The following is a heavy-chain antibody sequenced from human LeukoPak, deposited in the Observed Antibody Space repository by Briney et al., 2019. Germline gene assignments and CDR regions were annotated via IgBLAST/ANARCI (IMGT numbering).Heavy chain of an antibody. V-gene: IGHV3-23*01. CDR2: ISGSGGRT. CDR1: GFTFSNYA. D-gene: IGHD3-22*01. J-gene: IGHJ4*02. CDR3: VRDDDRPDNGLDY. Sequence: PGGSLRLSCAASGFTFSNYAMTWVRQAPGKGLEWVSAISGSGGRTNYADSVQGRFIISRDNSDNTLYLQMNSLRAEDTAVYYCVRDDDRPDNGLDYWGQGTLVTVSS.